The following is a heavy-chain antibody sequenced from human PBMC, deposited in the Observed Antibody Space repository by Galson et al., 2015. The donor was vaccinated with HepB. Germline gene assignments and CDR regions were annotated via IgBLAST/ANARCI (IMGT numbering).Heavy chain of an antibody. CDR2: LKGKTDGETT. V-gene: IGHV3-15*01. Sequence: SLRLSCAASGFPFNNAWMTWVRQAPGRGLEWVGRLKGKTDGETTDYAAPVKGRSTISRDDSKNSLYLQMNSLKTEDTAVYYCTTDVYYSTYWSWLDPWGQGTLVTVSS. J-gene: IGHJ5*02. CDR3: TTDVYYSTYWSWLDP. CDR1: GFPFNNAW. D-gene: IGHD2-8*02.